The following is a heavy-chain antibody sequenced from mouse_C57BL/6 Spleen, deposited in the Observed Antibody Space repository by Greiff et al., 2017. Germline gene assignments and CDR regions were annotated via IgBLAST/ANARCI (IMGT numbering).Heavy chain of an antibody. V-gene: IGHV1-53*01. Sequence: VQLQQPGTELVKPGASVKLSCKASGYTFTSYWMHWVKQRPGQGLEWIGNINPSNGGTNYNEKFKSKATLTVDKSSSTAYMQLSSLTSEDSAVYYCARSETLITTVVPYWGQGTTLAVSS. J-gene: IGHJ2*01. D-gene: IGHD1-1*01. CDR3: ARSETLITTVVPY. CDR1: GYTFTSYW. CDR2: INPSNGGT.